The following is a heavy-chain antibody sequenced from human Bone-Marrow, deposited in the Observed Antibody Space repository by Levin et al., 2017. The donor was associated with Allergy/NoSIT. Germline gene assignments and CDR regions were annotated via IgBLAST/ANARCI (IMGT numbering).Heavy chain of an antibody. J-gene: IGHJ4*02. V-gene: IGHV3-30-3*01. CDR3: ARDLTIFGVVINDPDY. D-gene: IGHD3-3*01. CDR2: ISYDGSNK. CDR1: GFTFSSYA. Sequence: GGSLRLSCAASGFTFSSYAMHWVRQAPGKGLEWVAVISYDGSNKYYADSVKGRFTISRDNSKNTLYLQMNSLRAEDTAVYYCARDLTIFGVVINDPDYWGQGTLVTVSS.